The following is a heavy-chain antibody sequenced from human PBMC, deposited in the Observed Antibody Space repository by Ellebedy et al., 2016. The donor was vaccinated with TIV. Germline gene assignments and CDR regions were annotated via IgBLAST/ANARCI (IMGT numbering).Heavy chain of an antibody. CDR3: AREATGTDS. J-gene: IGHJ4*02. D-gene: IGHD3-9*01. CDR1: GFTFDTFA. V-gene: IGHV3-7*03. Sequence: GESLKISCVASGFTFDTFAMTWVRQAPGKGLEWLANIHPLAYDSNYVASVKGRFTISRDNAEKSLYLQMDSLKTEDTAVYYCAREATGTDSWGQGTLVTVSS. CDR2: IHPLAYDS.